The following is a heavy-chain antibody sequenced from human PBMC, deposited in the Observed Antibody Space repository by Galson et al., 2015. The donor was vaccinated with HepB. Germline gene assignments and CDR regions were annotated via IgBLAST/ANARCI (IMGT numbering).Heavy chain of an antibody. J-gene: IGHJ4*02. D-gene: IGHD2-21*01. CDR3: ARMVIYVSSPSIDY. CDR2: IDWDDEK. V-gene: IGHV2-70*11. CDR1: GFSLNTRGMC. Sequence: PALVKPTQTLTLTCTFSGFSLNTRGMCVSWIRQPPGKALEWLARIDWDDEKYYKTSLKTRLTISKDTSQNQVVLTVTNMDPVDTATYHCARMVIYVSSPSIDYWGQGTLVTVSS.